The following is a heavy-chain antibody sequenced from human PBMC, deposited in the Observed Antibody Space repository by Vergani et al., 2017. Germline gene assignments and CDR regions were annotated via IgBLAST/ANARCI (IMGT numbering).Heavy chain of an antibody. CDR1: GFTFTSSA. V-gene: IGHV1-58*02. Sequence: QMQLVQSGPEVKKPGTSVKVSCKASGFTFTSSAMQWVRQARGQRLEWIGWIVVGSGNTNYAQKFQGRVTMTRDTSISTAYMELSRLRSDDTAVYYCARGATSYYYYYGMDVWGQGTTVTVSS. CDR2: IVVGSGNT. CDR3: ARGATSYYYYYGMDV. J-gene: IGHJ6*02.